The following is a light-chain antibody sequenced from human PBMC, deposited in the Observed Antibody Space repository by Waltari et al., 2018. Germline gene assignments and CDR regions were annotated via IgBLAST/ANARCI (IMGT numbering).Light chain of an antibody. Sequence: EVVMTQSPDTLSVSPGERATLSCRANENLHGNVAWYHHKPGQAPRLLIYGATNRATGTPARFRGSGSERKFTLTINAVQPEDSAIYYCQQYTTGPPPNTFGGGTRVEI. CDR3: QQYTTGPPPNT. J-gene: IGKJ4*01. V-gene: IGKV3-15*01. CDR1: ENLHGN. CDR2: GAT.